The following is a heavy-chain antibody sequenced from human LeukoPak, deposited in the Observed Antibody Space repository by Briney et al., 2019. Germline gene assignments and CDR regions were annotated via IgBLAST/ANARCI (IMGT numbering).Heavy chain of an antibody. V-gene: IGHV1-2*02. CDR1: GYTFTGYY. CDR3: ARGGSGSYFSWLDP. Sequence: ASVKVSCKASGYTFTGYYIHWVRQAPGQGLECMGWINPNCGGTNYAQKFQGRVTMTRDRSISTAYMELSRLKSDDTAVYYCARGGSGSYFSWLDPWGQGTLVTVSS. CDR2: INPNCGGT. J-gene: IGHJ5*02. D-gene: IGHD3-10*01.